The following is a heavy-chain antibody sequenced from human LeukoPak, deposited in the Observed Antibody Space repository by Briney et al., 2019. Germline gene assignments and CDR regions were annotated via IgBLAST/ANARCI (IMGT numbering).Heavy chain of an antibody. CDR3: ARFTGYSHPWLWIDY. CDR2: IFHNGIT. Sequence: SETLSLTCAVSGFSISSGYYWGWIRQSPGKGLELIGHIFHNGITYYSPSLKSRVTISVDTSKNQFSLKLTSVTAADTAVYFCARFTGYSHPWLWIDYWGQGTLVTVSS. D-gene: IGHD3-16*02. CDR1: GFSISSGYY. J-gene: IGHJ4*02. V-gene: IGHV4-38-2*01.